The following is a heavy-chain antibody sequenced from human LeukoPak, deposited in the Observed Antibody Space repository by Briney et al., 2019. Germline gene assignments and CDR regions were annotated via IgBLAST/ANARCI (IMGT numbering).Heavy chain of an antibody. CDR1: GVTFSSYA. D-gene: IGHD5-12*01. Sequence: GGSLRLSCAASGVTFSSYAMHWVRQAPGKGLEWVAVISYDGSNKYYADSVKGRFTISRDNSKNTLYLQMNSLRAEDTAVYYCARGGTHSGYYYYYGMDVWGQGTTVTVSS. J-gene: IGHJ6*02. V-gene: IGHV3-30*04. CDR3: ARGGTHSGYYYYYGMDV. CDR2: ISYDGSNK.